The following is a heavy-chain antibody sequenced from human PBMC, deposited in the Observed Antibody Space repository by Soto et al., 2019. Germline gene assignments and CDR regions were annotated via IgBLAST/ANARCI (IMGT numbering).Heavy chain of an antibody. CDR3: ARDRYYCDSSGYYQQDAFDI. CDR2: IIPIFGTA. CDR1: GGTFSSYA. V-gene: IGHV1-69*06. D-gene: IGHD3-22*01. Sequence: QVQLVQSGAEVKKPGSSVKVSCKASGGTFSSYAISWVRQAPGQGLEWMGGIIPIFGTANYAQKFQGRVKITADKSTSTAYMELSSLRSEDTAVYYCARDRYYCDSSGYYQQDAFDIWGQGTMVTVSS. J-gene: IGHJ3*02.